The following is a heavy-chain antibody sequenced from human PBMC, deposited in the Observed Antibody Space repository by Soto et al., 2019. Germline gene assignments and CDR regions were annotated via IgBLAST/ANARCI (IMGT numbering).Heavy chain of an antibody. CDR3: SRVDVVVDADAFDI. Sequence: QVQLVESGGGVVQPGRSLRLSCAASEFTFSNFGMHWVRQAPGKGLEWVAVIYYDGSNEYYADSVKDRFTISRDNSKNTLYLHMTSLIAEDTAVYYSSRVDVVVDADAFDIWGQGIMVTASS. CDR2: IYYDGSNE. CDR1: EFTFSNFG. J-gene: IGHJ3*02. D-gene: IGHD2-15*01. V-gene: IGHV3-33*01.